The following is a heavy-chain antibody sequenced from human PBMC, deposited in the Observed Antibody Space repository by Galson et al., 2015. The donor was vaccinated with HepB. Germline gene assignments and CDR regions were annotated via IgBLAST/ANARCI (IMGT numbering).Heavy chain of an antibody. Sequence: SVKVSCKASGYTFTGYHMHWVRQAPGQGLEWMGWINPNSGGTNYAQKFQGRVTMTRDTSISTAYMELSRLRSDDTAVYYCARVMYYDFWSGYYARGIYYYYGMDVWGQGTTVTVSS. CDR1: GYTFTGYH. J-gene: IGHJ6*02. CDR3: ARVMYYDFWSGYYARGIYYYYGMDV. CDR2: INPNSGGT. V-gene: IGHV1-2*02. D-gene: IGHD3-3*01.